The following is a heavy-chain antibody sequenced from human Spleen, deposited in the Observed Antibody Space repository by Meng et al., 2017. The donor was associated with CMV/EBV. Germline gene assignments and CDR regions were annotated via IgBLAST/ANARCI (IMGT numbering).Heavy chain of an antibody. J-gene: IGHJ4*02. CDR3: AKEDDFWSGYYHY. V-gene: IGHV3-23*01. CDR2: INDGGGTT. CDR1: GFIFNKYA. Sequence: GGSLRLSCAASGFIFNKYAMTWIRQAPGKGLEWVTTINDGGGTTYYADSVKGRFTISRDNSRNTLHLQMNSLRAEDTALYYCAKEDDFWSGYYHYWGQGTQVTVSS. D-gene: IGHD3-3*01.